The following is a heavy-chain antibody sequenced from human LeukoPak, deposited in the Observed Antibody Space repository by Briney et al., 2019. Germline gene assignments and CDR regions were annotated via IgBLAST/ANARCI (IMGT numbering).Heavy chain of an antibody. CDR2: IYTSEST. CDR3: ARAVAGTFDY. D-gene: IGHD6-19*01. CDR1: GDSISSGSYY. Sequence: SETLSLTCTVSGDSISSGSYYWSWIRQPAGKGLEWIGRIYTSESTNYNPSLKSRVTISVDTSKNQFSLKLSSVTAADTAVYYCARAVAGTFDYWGQGTLVTVSS. V-gene: IGHV4-61*02. J-gene: IGHJ4*02.